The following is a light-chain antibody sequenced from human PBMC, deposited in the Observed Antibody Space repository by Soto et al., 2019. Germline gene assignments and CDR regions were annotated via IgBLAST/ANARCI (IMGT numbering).Light chain of an antibody. CDR2: DVS. V-gene: IGLV2-14*01. Sequence: QSVLTQPASVSGSPGQSITISCTGTSSDVGGYNYVSWYQQHPGKAPKLMIYDVSNRPSGVSNRFSGSKSGNTASLTISGHQAVDEADYYCRSYTSCHLYICGTWTKVTVL. J-gene: IGLJ1*01. CDR1: SSDVGGYNY. CDR3: RSYTSCHLYI.